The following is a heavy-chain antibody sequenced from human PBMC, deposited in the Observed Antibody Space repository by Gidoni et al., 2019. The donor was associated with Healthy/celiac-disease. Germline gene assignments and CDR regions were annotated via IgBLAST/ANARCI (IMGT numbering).Heavy chain of an antibody. CDR3: ARDFGGGGNSGPDYYYYYMDV. J-gene: IGHJ6*03. Sequence: EVQLVESGGGLIQPGGSLRLSCAASGFTVSSNSLSWVRQAPVKGLEWVSVIYSGGSTYYADSVKGRFTISRDNSKNTLYLQMNSLRAEDTAVYYCARDFGGGGNSGPDYYYYYMDVWGKGTTVTVSS. V-gene: IGHV3-53*01. CDR2: IYSGGST. D-gene: IGHD3-3*01. CDR1: GFTVSSNS.